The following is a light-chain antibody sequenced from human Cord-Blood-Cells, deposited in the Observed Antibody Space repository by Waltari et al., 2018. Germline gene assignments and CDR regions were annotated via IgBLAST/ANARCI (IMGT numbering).Light chain of an antibody. CDR3: QQYDNLPLT. V-gene: IGKV1-33*01. Sequence: DIQMTQSPSSLSASVGDRVTITCQASQDIINYLNWYQQKPGKDPKLLIYDASNLETGFPSRFSGSGSGTDFTFTISSLQPEDIATYYCQQYDNLPLTFGGGTNVEIK. CDR1: QDIINY. J-gene: IGKJ4*01. CDR2: DAS.